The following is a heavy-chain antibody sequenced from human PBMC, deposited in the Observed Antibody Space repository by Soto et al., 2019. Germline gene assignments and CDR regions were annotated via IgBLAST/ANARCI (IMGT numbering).Heavy chain of an antibody. D-gene: IGHD3-22*01. V-gene: IGHV5-10-1*01. J-gene: IGHJ4*01. CDR1: GYSFACYW. Sequence: PGESLKISCNGSGYSFACYWITWVRQMPWKGLEWMGRIDPSDSQTYYSPSFRGHVTISAAKSITTVFLQWSSLRASDTAMYYCARQIYDSDSGPNFQYYFDPWSHGTLVPVSS. CDR3: ARQIYDSDSGPNFQYYFDP. CDR2: IDPSDSQT.